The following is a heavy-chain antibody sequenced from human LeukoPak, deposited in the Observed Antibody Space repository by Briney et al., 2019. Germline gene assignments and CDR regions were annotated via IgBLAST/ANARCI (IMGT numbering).Heavy chain of an antibody. CDR1: GFTFSHYA. J-gene: IGHJ4*02. CDR3: AKGGYYERPWYFDY. V-gene: IGHV3-30*18. D-gene: IGHD3-22*01. CDR2: ISFDGTNK. Sequence: GRSLRLSCAAPGFTFSHYAMHWVRQAPGKGLEWVAVISFDGTNKFYADSVKGRFTISRDNSKNALYLQMNSLRAEDTAVYYCAKGGYYERPWYFDYWGQGTLVTVSS.